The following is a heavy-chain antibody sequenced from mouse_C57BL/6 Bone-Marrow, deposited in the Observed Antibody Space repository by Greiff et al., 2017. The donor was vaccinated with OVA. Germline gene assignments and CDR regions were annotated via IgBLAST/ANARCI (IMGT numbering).Heavy chain of an antibody. V-gene: IGHV1-4*01. CDR3: ANRGHTGAWFAY. D-gene: IGHD5-1-1*01. CDR2: INPSSGYT. J-gene: IGHJ3*01. CDR1: GYTFTSYT. Sequence: VQLQESGAELARPGASVKMSCKASGYTFTSYTMHWVKQRPGQGLEWIGYINPSSGYTKYNQKFKDKATLTADKSSSTAYMQLSSLTSEDSAVYYCANRGHTGAWFAYWGQGTLVTVSA.